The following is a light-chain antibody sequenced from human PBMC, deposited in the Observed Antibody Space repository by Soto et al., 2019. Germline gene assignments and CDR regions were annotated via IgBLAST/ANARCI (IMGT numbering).Light chain of an antibody. CDR3: ISYTVSRSYV. CDR2: SVS. Sequence: QSVLTQPASVSGSPGQSMTISCSGTSSDIGTYDHVAWFQQFPGKTPKLVIYSVSDRPSGVSYRFSGSKSGNTASLTISGLQADDEADYYCISYTVSRSYVFGTGTKVTAL. J-gene: IGLJ1*01. V-gene: IGLV2-14*01. CDR1: SSDIGTYDH.